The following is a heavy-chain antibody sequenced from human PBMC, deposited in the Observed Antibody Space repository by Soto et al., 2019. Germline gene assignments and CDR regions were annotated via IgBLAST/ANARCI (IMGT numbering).Heavy chain of an antibody. CDR2: IWHDGSIT. D-gene: IGHD3-22*01. J-gene: IGHJ4*02. V-gene: IGHV3-33*01. CDR1: VFPFIDYA. CDR3: SRQRFGYYDSSGQKGNFDS. Sequence: PLRLSCPASVFPFIDYAMHWRRQAPGKGLEWVAVIWHDGSITDYADTVKGRFTISRDNSKNTLHLQMNRMRVEEMAVYYCSRQRFGYYDSSGQKGNFDSWGQGT.